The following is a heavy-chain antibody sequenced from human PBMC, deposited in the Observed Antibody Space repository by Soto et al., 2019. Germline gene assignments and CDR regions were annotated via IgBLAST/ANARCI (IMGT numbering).Heavy chain of an antibody. CDR3: ASKFGELLADAFDI. Sequence: PSDALSQTSFLSGRPTSIRPWGSWFLQPPWKGLEWIGEIYHSGSTNYNPSLKSRVTISVDKSKNQFSLKLSSVTAADTAVYYCASKFGELLADAFDIWGQGTMVT. CDR2: IYHSGST. V-gene: IGHV4-4*02. J-gene: IGHJ3*02. CDR1: GRPTSIRPW. D-gene: IGHD3-10*01.